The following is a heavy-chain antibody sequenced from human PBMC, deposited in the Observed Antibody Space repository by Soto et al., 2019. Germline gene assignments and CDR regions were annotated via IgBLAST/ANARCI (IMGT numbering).Heavy chain of an antibody. CDR2: IYHSGST. J-gene: IGHJ4*02. V-gene: IGHV4-30-2*01. CDR1: GGSISSGGYS. Sequence: SETLSLTCAVSGGSISSGGYSWSWIRQPPGKGLEWIGYIYHSGSTYYNPTLKTRVTISVDRSKNTFSLKLSALTAADTAVYYWARPRESDLSGFDYRGQGTLVSVSS. CDR3: ARPRESDLSGFDY.